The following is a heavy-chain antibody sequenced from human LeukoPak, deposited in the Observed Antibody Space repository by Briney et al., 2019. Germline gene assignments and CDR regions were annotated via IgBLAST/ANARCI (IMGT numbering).Heavy chain of an antibody. V-gene: IGHV4-39*07. CDR3: ARVVYDSSTYPKSYFDF. Sequence: SETLSLTCTVSGGSISSSSYYWGWIRQPPGKGLEWIGSIYYRGITYYNPSLKSRVTISVDASKNQFSLKLSSVTAADTAVYYCARVVYDSSTYPKSYFDFWGQGTLVTVSS. J-gene: IGHJ4*02. CDR2: IYYRGIT. D-gene: IGHD3-22*01. CDR1: GGSISSSSYY.